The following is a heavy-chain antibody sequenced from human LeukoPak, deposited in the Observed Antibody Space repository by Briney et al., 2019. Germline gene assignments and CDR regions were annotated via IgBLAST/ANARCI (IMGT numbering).Heavy chain of an antibody. Sequence: PSETLSLTCTVSGGSISSYYWSWIRQPPGKGLEWIGYIYYSGSTNYNPYLKSRVTISVDTSKNQFSLKLSSVTAADTAVYYCARQQLGYGDQPGWYYYYGMDVWGQGTTVTVSS. J-gene: IGHJ6*02. V-gene: IGHV4-59*08. CDR3: ARQQLGYGDQPGWYYYYGMDV. CDR1: GGSISSYY. D-gene: IGHD4-17*01. CDR2: IYYSGST.